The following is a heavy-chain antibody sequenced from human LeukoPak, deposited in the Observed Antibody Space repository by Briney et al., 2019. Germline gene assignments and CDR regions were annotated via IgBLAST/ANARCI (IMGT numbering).Heavy chain of an antibody. D-gene: IGHD3-9*01. CDR3: TSGYDILTGYFSFDY. V-gene: IGHV3-73*01. CDR2: IRSKANSYAT. Sequence: GGSLKLSCAASGFTFSGSAMHWVRQASGQGLEWVGRIRSKANSYATAYAASVKGRFTISRDDSKNTAYLQMNSLKTEDTAVYYCTSGYDILTGYFSFDYWGQGTLVTVSS. CDR1: GFTFSGSA. J-gene: IGHJ4*02.